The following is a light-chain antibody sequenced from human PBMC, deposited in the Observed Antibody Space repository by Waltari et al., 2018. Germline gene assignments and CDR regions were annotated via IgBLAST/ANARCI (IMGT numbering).Light chain of an antibody. CDR2: GAS. CDR3: QQYNNWPVRG. J-gene: IGKJ2*03. V-gene: IGKV3-15*01. Sequence: EIVMTQSPATLSVSPGERATLSCRASQSVSSNLAWYQQKPGQAPRLLIYGASTRATGIQARFSGSGSGTEFTLTISSLQSEDFAVYYCQQYNNWPVRGFGQGTKLEIK. CDR1: QSVSSN.